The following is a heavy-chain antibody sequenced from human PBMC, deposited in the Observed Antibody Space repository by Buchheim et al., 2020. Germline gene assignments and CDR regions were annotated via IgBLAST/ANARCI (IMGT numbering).Heavy chain of an antibody. J-gene: IGHJ4*02. Sequence: EVQLLESGGGSVHPGGSLRLSCAASGFSSRSYAMSWVRQAPGTGLEWVSGISSSGGNTYYAESVKGRFTISRDNSKTALYLQMNNLRVEDTALYYCAKPSSGWTSFDNWGRGTL. D-gene: IGHD6-19*01. CDR1: GFSSRSYA. CDR2: ISSSGGNT. CDR3: AKPSSGWTSFDN. V-gene: IGHV3-23*01.